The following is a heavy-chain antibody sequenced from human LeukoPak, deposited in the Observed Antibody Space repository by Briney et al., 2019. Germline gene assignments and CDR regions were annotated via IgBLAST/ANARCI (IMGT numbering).Heavy chain of an antibody. CDR1: GGSISSYY. CDR3: AREGDYYGSGAFDY. J-gene: IGHJ4*02. V-gene: IGHV4-59*01. D-gene: IGHD3-10*01. CDR2: IYYSGST. Sequence: SGTLSLTCTVSGGSISSYYWSWIRQPPGKGPEWIGYIYYSGSTNYNPSLKSRVTISVDTSKNQFSLKLSSVTAADTAVYYCAREGDYYGSGAFDYWGQGTLVTVSS.